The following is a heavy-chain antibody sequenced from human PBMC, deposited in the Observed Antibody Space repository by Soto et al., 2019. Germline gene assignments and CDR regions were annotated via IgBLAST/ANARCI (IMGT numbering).Heavy chain of an antibody. V-gene: IGHV4-4*08. CDR1: GGSISGYY. CDR3: ARDMVRGRPYGMDV. Sequence: SETLSLTCTVSGGSISGYYWSWIRQPPGKGLEWIGYIYSSGSPNYNPSLKGRAAISVDTSKNQTSLRLRSMTAADTAMYYCARDMVRGRPYGMDVWGQGTTVTVSS. J-gene: IGHJ6*02. D-gene: IGHD3-10*01. CDR2: IYSSGSP.